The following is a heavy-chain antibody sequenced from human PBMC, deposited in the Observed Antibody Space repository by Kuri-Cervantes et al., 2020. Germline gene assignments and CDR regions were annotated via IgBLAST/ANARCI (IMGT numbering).Heavy chain of an antibody. J-gene: IGHJ3*02. CDR1: GFTFDDYA. D-gene: IGHD4-17*01. CDR3: ARDYGDYYGGRTFDI. V-gene: IGHV3-7*01. Sequence: GESLKISCAASGFTFDDYAMHWVRQAPGKGLEWVANIKQDGSEKYYVDSLKGRFTISRDNAQNSLNLQMNSLRAEDTAVYYCARDYGDYYGGRTFDIWGQGTMVTVSS. CDR2: IKQDGSEK.